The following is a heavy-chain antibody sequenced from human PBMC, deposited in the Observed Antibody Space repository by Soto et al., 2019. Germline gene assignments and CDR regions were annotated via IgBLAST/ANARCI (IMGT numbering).Heavy chain of an antibody. CDR1: GFTISNYW. J-gene: IGHJ6*02. D-gene: IGHD6-6*01. CDR3: ARGGAARAYYYYGLDV. CDR2: INSNGRST. V-gene: IGHV3-74*01. Sequence: PGGSMRLSCAASGFTISNYWMHWVRQVPRKGLVWVSRINSNGRSTNYADSVKGRFTISRDNATNTLHLQMDSLRAEDTAMYFCARGGAARAYYYYGLDVGGLGTTVTVSS.